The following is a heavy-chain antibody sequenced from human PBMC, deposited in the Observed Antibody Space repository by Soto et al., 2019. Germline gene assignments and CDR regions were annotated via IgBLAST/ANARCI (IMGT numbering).Heavy chain of an antibody. CDR1: GFTFSSYA. J-gene: IGHJ3*02. D-gene: IGHD5-12*01. Sequence: GGSLRLSCAASGFTFSSYAMSWVRQAPGKGLEWVSAISGSGGSTYYADSVKGRFTISRDNSKITLYLQMNSLRAEDTAVYYCAKTGGGYSGYDPDDAFDIWGQGTMVTVSS. CDR3: AKTGGGYSGYDPDDAFDI. V-gene: IGHV3-23*01. CDR2: ISGSGGST.